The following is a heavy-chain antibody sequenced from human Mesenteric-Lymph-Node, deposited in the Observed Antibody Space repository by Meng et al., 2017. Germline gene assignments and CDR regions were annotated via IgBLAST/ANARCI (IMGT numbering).Heavy chain of an antibody. CDR1: GFTFSAYA. CDR2: ISHDGSNQ. D-gene: IGHD4-17*01. CDR3: ARGTVTPGWYFDL. V-gene: IGHV3-30*01. J-gene: IGHJ2*01. Sequence: GESLKISCVASGFTFSAYAMQWVRQAPGKGLEWVAVISHDGSNQYNADFVKGRFTISRDNSKNALYLQMDGLRTEDTAVYYCARGTVTPGWYFDLWGRGTLVTVSS.